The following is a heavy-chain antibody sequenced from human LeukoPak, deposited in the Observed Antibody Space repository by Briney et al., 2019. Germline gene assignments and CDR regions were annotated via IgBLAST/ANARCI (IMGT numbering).Heavy chain of an antibody. CDR3: AKEKGIYCSSIDCSPGMDV. V-gene: IGHV3-30*18. CDR2: ISYDGSNK. J-gene: IGHJ6*02. D-gene: IGHD2-2*01. Sequence: PGGSLRLSCAASGFTFSSYGMHWVRHAPGKGLEWVAVISYDGSNKYYADSVKGRFTFSRDNSKNTLYLQMSSLRAEDTAVYYCAKEKGIYCSSIDCSPGMDVWGQGTTVTVSS. CDR1: GFTFSSYG.